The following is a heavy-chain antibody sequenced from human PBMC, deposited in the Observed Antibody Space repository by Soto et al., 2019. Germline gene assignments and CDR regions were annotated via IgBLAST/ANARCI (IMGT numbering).Heavy chain of an antibody. D-gene: IGHD2-2*01. CDR3: ATAIADDAFDI. J-gene: IGHJ3*02. Sequence: GASVKVSCKASGCTLTGYAMDWVRQAPGQRLEWMGWINAGNGNTKYSQKFQGRVTITRDTSASTAYMELSSLRFEDTAVYFCATAIADDAFDIWGRGTMVTVSS. CDR2: INAGNGNT. CDR1: GCTLTGYA. V-gene: IGHV1-3*01.